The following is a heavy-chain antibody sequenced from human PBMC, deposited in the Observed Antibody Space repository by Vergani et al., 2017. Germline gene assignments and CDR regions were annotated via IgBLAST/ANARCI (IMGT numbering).Heavy chain of an antibody. V-gene: IGHV3-23*01. CDR2: ISGSGGST. Sequence: EVQLLESGGDLVQPGGSLRLSCAASGFTFNHYAMNWVRQAPGKGLEWVSVISGSGGSTYYAGSVKGRFTISRDSSKDTLYLQMNSLSAGDTAVYYFANANPRDSGYYYLYYYRAIDIWGQGTTVTVSS. CDR1: GFTFNHYA. D-gene: IGHD5-12*01. CDR3: ANANPRDSGYYYLYYYRAIDI. J-gene: IGHJ6*02.